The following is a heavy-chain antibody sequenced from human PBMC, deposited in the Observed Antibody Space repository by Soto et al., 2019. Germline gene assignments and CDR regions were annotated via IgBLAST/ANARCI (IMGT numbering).Heavy chain of an antibody. Sequence: ASVKVSCKASGYTFTSYGISWVRQAPGRGLEWMGWISAYNGNTNYAQKLQGRVTMTTDTSTSTAYMELRSLRSDDTAVYYCARARGDCTNGVCYEQRAWFDPWGQGTLVTVSS. CDR3: ARARGDCTNGVCYEQRAWFDP. V-gene: IGHV1-18*04. CDR2: ISAYNGNT. CDR1: GYTFTSYG. J-gene: IGHJ5*02. D-gene: IGHD2-8*01.